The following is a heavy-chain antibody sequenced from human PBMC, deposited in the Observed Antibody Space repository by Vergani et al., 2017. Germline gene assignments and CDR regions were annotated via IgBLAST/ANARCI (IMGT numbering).Heavy chain of an antibody. J-gene: IGHJ4*02. Sequence: QVQLVESGGGVVQPGRSLRLSCAASGFTFSSYGMHWVRQAPGKGLEGVAVISYDGSNKYYADSVKGRFTISRDNSKKTLYLQMNSLRAEDTAVYYCAKVGDYVWGSYREYYFDYWGQGTLVTVSS. CDR1: GFTFSSYG. CDR3: AKVGDYVWGSYREYYFDY. D-gene: IGHD3-16*02. CDR2: ISYDGSNK. V-gene: IGHV3-30*18.